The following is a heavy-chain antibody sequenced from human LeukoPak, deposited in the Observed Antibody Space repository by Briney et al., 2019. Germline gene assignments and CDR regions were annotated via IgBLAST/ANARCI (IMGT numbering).Heavy chain of an antibody. CDR1: GFTFSSYE. V-gene: IGHV3-48*03. Sequence: GGSLRLSCAASGFTFSSYEMNWVRQAPGKGLEWVSYISSSGSTIYYADSVKGRFTISRDNSKNTLYLQMNSLGAEDTAVYYCAKDRITGTTWLPNHWGQGTLVTVSS. CDR3: AKDRITGTTWLPNH. CDR2: ISSSGSTI. J-gene: IGHJ5*02. D-gene: IGHD1-20*01.